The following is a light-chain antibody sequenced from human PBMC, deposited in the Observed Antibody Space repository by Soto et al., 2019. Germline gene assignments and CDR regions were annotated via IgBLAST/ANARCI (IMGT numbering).Light chain of an antibody. Sequence: DIQMTQSPSTLSASVGDTVTVTCRASQSVSGWLAWYQQKPGEAPKLLIYDASDLPRGVPSRFSGSGYGTKFTLTIASLQPDDFATYYCQHYESFTGAFGLGTKVEI. CDR2: DAS. V-gene: IGKV1-5*01. J-gene: IGKJ1*01. CDR3: QHYESFTGA. CDR1: QSVSGW.